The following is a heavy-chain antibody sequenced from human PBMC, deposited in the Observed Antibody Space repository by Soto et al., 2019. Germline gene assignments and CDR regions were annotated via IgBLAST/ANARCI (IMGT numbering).Heavy chain of an antibody. D-gene: IGHD3-3*01. V-gene: IGHV3-33*01. CDR1: GGSLIGYS. CDR2: IRYDGSNI. CDR3: AREVQESQSGLDR. J-gene: IGHJ5*02. Sequence: SALKVSCVAPGGSLIGYSIHWVRQAPGKGLEWVAVIRYDGSNINYADSVMGRFTISRDNSKNTLYLQMNSLRAEDTAVYHCAREVQESQSGLDRCGQGTQVSVSS.